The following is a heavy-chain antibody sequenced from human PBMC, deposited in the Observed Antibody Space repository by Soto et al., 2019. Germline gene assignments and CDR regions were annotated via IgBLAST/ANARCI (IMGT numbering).Heavy chain of an antibody. Sequence: ASVKVSCKTSGYTFTRNGISWVRQAPGQGLEWMGWISPNSGNVKYAQKLQGRVIMTTDTSTSTAYMELRSLRAEDTAVYYCAKGGYYDSSGYLRYGMDVWGQGTTVTVSS. CDR1: GYTFTRNG. D-gene: IGHD3-22*01. CDR3: AKGGYYDSSGYLRYGMDV. J-gene: IGHJ6*02. V-gene: IGHV1-18*01. CDR2: ISPNSGNV.